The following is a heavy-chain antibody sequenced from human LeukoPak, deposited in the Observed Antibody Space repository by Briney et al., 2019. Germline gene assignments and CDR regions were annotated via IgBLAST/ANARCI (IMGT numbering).Heavy chain of an antibody. J-gene: IGHJ4*02. CDR2: ISSDGNNK. Sequence: GGSLRLSCAASRFTFSRYAMDWVRQAPGKGLECVAAISSDGNNKYYADSVKGRFTTSRDNSKNTLYLQMDSLRAEDTAVYYCARDLGGYNYFDYWGQGTLVTVSS. D-gene: IGHD5-18*01. CDR1: RFTFSRYA. V-gene: IGHV3-30-3*01. CDR3: ARDLGGYNYFDY.